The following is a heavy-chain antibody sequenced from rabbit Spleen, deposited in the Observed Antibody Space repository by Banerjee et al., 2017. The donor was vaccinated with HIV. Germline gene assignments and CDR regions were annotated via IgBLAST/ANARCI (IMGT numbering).Heavy chain of an antibody. D-gene: IGHD5-1*01. CDR1: GFTLSSYW. Sequence: QEHLKESGGGLVQPGGSLKLSCKASGFTLSSYWMYWVRQAPGKGLEWIACIYTGDGNTYYASWAKGRFTISKTSSTVDLKMTSLTAADTATYFCARDDKNIGGVHFNLWGPGTLVTVS. V-gene: IGHV1S45*01. CDR2: IYTGDGNT. J-gene: IGHJ4*01. CDR3: ARDDKNIGGVHFNL.